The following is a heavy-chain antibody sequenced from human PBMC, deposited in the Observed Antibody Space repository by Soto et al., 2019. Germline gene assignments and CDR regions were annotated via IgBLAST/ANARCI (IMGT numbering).Heavy chain of an antibody. CDR1: GFTFDDYA. V-gene: IGHV3-9*01. J-gene: IGHJ6*03. CDR3: AKDMVEVGLVVPAAQPYYYYYMDV. Sequence: EVQLVESGGGLVQPGRSLRLSCAASGFTFDDYAMHWVRQAPGKGLEWASGISWNSGSIGYADSVKGRFTISRDNAKNSLYLQMNSLRAEDTALYYCAKDMVEVGLVVPAAQPYYYYYMDVWGKGTTVTVSS. CDR2: ISWNSGSI. D-gene: IGHD2-2*01.